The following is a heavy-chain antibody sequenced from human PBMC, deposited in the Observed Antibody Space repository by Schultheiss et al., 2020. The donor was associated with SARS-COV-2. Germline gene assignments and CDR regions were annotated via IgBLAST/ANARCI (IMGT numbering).Heavy chain of an antibody. CDR3: ARMTTVTRDAFDI. CDR1: GFSLTTNGVG. V-gene: IGHV2-70*01. D-gene: IGHD4-11*01. CDR2: IDWDDDT. Sequence: SGPTLVKPAQTLTLTCTFSGFSLTTNGVGVGWIRQPPGKALEWLALIDWDDDTYYSTSLHTRLTISKGTSKNQVVLTMTNMDPVDTATYYCARMTTVTRDAFDIWGQGTMVTVSS. J-gene: IGHJ3*02.